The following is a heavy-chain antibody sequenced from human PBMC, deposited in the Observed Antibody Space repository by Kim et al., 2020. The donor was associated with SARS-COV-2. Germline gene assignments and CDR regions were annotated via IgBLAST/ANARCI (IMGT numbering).Heavy chain of an antibody. CDR3: ARGGSPFDY. CDR2: TKN. V-gene: IGHV3-30*01. J-gene: IGHJ4*02. D-gene: IGHD5-12*01. Sequence: TKNNQADAVEGRFTSARDHSNNTLYRQMNSLRAEDTAVYYCARGGSPFDYWGQGTLVTVSS.